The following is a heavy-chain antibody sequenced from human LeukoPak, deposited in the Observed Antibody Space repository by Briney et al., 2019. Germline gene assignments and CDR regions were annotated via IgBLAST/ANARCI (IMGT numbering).Heavy chain of an antibody. CDR3: ARKRGFGNYYYYGMDV. D-gene: IGHD3-10*01. CDR2: IWYDGSNK. Sequence: GGSLRLSCAASGFTFSNYGIHWVRQAPGKGLEWVAVIWYDGSNKYYADSVKGRFTISRDNSKNTLYLQMNSLRAKDTAVYYCARKRGFGNYYYYGMDVWGQGTTVTVSS. CDR1: GFTFSNYG. V-gene: IGHV3-33*01. J-gene: IGHJ6*02.